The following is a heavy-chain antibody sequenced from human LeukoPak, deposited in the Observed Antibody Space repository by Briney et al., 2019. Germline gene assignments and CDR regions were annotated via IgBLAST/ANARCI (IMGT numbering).Heavy chain of an antibody. V-gene: IGHV1-24*01. CDR2: FDPEDGET. D-gene: IGHD1-7*01. CDR3: ATPAFITGTTIDY. Sequence: ASVKISCKVSGYTLTELSMHWVRQAPGKGLEWMGGFDPEDGETIYAQEFQGRVTMTEDTSTDTAYMELSSLRSEDTAVYYCATPAFITGTTIDYWGQGTLVTVSS. CDR1: GYTLTELS. J-gene: IGHJ4*02.